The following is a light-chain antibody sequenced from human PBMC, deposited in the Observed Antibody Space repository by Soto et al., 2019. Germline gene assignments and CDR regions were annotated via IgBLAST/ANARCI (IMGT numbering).Light chain of an antibody. Sequence: EIVMTQSPASLSVSPGERATLSCRASQSVSSNLAWYQQKPGQAPRLLIYGASTGATGVPARFSGSGSGTDFTLTISSLQPEDFAVYYCQQYNNWPRTFGQGTKVEIK. CDR3: QQYNNWPRT. CDR2: GAS. CDR1: QSVSSN. V-gene: IGKV3-15*01. J-gene: IGKJ1*01.